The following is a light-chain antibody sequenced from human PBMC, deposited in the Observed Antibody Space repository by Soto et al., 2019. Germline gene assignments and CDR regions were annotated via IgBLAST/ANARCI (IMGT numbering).Light chain of an antibody. Sequence: QSALTQPASVSGSPGQSITISCTGTSSDVGAYNYVSWYQQHPGKAPRLIIYDGSNRPSGVSNRFSGSKSGNTASLTISGPQDEDEYDCYCCAYTTSTSVVFGGGTKVTVL. CDR1: SSDVGAYNY. CDR3: CAYTTSTSVV. V-gene: IGLV2-14*01. J-gene: IGLJ3*02. CDR2: DGS.